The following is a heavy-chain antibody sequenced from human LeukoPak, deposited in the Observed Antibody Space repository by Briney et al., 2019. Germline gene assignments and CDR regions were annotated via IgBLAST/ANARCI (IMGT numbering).Heavy chain of an antibody. D-gene: IGHD3-22*01. J-gene: IGHJ4*02. CDR1: GFTFDDYV. Sequence: GGSLRLSCAASGFTFDDYVMHRVRQAPGKGLAWVSGISWNSGSIGYADSVKGRFTISRDNAKNSLSLQMNTLRAEDMALYYCAKALGPYYYDSSGYLDYWGQGTLVTVSS. V-gene: IGHV3-9*03. CDR2: ISWNSGSI. CDR3: AKALGPYYYDSSGYLDY.